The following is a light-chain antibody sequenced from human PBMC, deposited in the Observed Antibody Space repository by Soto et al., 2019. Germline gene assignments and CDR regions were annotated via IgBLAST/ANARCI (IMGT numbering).Light chain of an antibody. J-gene: IGKJ5*01. CDR1: QSIRTN. CDR2: DAS. V-gene: IGKV3-11*01. Sequence: EIVMTKSPATLSVSPGERATLSCRASQSIRTNLAWYRHKPGQAPSLLIYDASNRATGIPARFSGSGYGTDFTLTISSLEPEDFAVYYCQQRSNWPTFGQGTRLEIK. CDR3: QQRSNWPT.